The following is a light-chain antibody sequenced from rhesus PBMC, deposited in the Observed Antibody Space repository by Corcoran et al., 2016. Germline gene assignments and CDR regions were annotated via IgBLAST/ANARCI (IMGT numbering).Light chain of an antibody. CDR1: QGISTY. J-gene: IGKJ2*01. V-gene: IGKV1-43*02. CDR3: LQYDSDPYS. CDR2: AAS. Sequence: DIQMTQSPSSLSVSVGDRVTITCRASQGISTYLNWYQQKPGKAPKRLIYAASSLESGVPSRFSCSGSGTDFTLTISSLQPEDFATYCCLQYDSDPYSFGQGTKVEIK.